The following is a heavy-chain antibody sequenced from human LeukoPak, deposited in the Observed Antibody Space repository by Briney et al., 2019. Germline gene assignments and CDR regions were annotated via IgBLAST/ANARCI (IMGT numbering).Heavy chain of an antibody. D-gene: IGHD3-22*01. CDR3: AKAGGDYYDSSGYYYPYYFDY. V-gene: IGHV3-9*01. CDR1: GFTFDDYA. CDR2: ISWNSGSI. Sequence: GGSLRLSCAASGFTFDDYAMHWVRQAPGKGLEWVSGISWNSGSIGYADSVKGRFTISRDNAKNFLYLQMNSLRAEDTALYYCAKAGGDYYDSSGYYYPYYFDYWGQGTLVTVSS. J-gene: IGHJ4*02.